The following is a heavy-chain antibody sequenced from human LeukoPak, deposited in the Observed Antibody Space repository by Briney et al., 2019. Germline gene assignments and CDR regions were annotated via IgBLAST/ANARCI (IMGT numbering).Heavy chain of an antibody. Sequence: ASVKVSCKASGYTFTSYYMHWVRQAPGQGLEWMGWMNPNSGNTGYAQKFQGRVTITRNTSISTAYMELSSLRSEDTAVYYCARGQVGAGSVRNDAFDIWGQGTMVTVSS. V-gene: IGHV1-8*03. CDR3: ARGQVGAGSVRNDAFDI. CDR1: GYTFTSYY. D-gene: IGHD1-26*01. CDR2: MNPNSGNT. J-gene: IGHJ3*02.